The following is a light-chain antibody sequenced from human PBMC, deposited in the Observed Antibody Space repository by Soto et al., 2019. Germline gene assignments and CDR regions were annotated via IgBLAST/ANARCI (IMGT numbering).Light chain of an antibody. V-gene: IGLV7-46*01. CDR3: LLSYSGARPYV. J-gene: IGLJ1*01. CDR1: TGAVTSGHY. CDR2: DTS. Sequence: QAVVTQEPSLTVSPGGTVTLTCGSSTGAVTSGHYPYWFQQKPGQAPRTLIYDTSNKHSWTPARFSGSLLGGKAALTLSGAQPEDEAEYYCLLSYSGARPYVFGTGTNVTV.